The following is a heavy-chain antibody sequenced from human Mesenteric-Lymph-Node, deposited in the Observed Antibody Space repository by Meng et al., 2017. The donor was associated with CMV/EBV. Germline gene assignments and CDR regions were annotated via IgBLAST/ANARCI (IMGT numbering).Heavy chain of an antibody. V-gene: IGHV3-30*02. Sequence: GESLKISCAASGFTFSSYDMHWVRQTPGKGLEWVALIRNDGRYEYYADPAKGRFTISRDNSKNTLYLQLNSLRPDDTAVYYCAKGRPSYNWNHIEYWGQGTQVTVS. CDR2: IRNDGRYE. J-gene: IGHJ4*02. D-gene: IGHD1-14*01. CDR3: AKGRPSYNWNHIEY. CDR1: GFTFSSYD.